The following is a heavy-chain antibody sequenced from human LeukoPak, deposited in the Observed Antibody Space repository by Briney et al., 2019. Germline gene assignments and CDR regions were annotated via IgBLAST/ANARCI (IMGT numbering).Heavy chain of an antibody. CDR3: ARGVVTAIPYWFDP. CDR2: IYTSGST. D-gene: IGHD2-21*02. Sequence: SETLSLTCTVSGGSISSYYWSWIRQTPGKGLEWIGYIYTSGSTNYNPSLKSRVTISVDTSKNQFSLKLSSVTAADTAVYYCARGVVTAIPYWFDPWGQGTLVTVSS. J-gene: IGHJ5*02. CDR1: GGSISSYY. V-gene: IGHV4-4*09.